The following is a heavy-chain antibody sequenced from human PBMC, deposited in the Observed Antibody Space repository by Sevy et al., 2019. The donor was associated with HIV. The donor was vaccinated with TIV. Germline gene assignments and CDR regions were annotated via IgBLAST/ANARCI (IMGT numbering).Heavy chain of an antibody. CDR3: ASQRGGYERLYYFDY. CDR1: VFSFSIYS. Sequence: GGSLRLSCAASVFSFSIYSRNWVRQAPGRGLEWVSYMSNTGSTIHYADSVKGRFTISRDNAKNSLYLQMNSLRAEDTAVYYCASQRGGYERLYYFDYWGQGTLVTVSS. J-gene: IGHJ4*02. V-gene: IGHV3-48*01. D-gene: IGHD5-12*01. CDR2: MSNTGSTI.